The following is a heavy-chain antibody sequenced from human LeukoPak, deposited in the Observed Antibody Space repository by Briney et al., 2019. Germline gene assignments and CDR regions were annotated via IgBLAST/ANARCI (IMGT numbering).Heavy chain of an antibody. CDR2: IYTSGST. D-gene: IGHD3-22*01. V-gene: IGHV4-4*09. Sequence: SETLSLTCTVSGGSISSYYWSWIRQPPGKGLEWIGYIYTSGSTNYNPSLKSRVTTSVDTSKNQFSLNLSSVTAADTAVYYCARGYYYDSSGYYYWFDPWGQGTLVTVSS. CDR1: GGSISSYY. J-gene: IGHJ5*02. CDR3: ARGYYYDSSGYYYWFDP.